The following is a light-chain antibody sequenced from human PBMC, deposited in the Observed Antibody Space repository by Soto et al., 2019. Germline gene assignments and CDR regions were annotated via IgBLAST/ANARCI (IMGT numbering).Light chain of an antibody. V-gene: IGLV2-11*01. CDR2: DVS. CDR1: SSDVGGYNY. J-gene: IGLJ2*01. Sequence: QSALTQPRSVSGSPGQSVTISCTGTSSDVGGYNYVSWYQQHPGKAPKLMIYDVSKRPSGVPDRFSGSKSGNTASLTISGLQAEHEADYYCCSYAGSYTFVFGGGTKVTVL. CDR3: CSYAGSYTFV.